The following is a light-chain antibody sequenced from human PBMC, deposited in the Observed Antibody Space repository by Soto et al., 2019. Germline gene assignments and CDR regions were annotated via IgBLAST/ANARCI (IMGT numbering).Light chain of an antibody. J-gene: IGLJ1*01. CDR1: SGDVGGYNA. V-gene: IGLV2-14*01. Sequence: QSALPQPASVSGSPGQSITISCTGTSGDVGGYNAVSWYQQHPGKAPKLMIYDVSNRPSGVSYRFSGSKSGSTASLTISGLQAEDEADYYCSSYTPSGVYVFGAGTKVTVL. CDR3: SSYTPSGVYV. CDR2: DVS.